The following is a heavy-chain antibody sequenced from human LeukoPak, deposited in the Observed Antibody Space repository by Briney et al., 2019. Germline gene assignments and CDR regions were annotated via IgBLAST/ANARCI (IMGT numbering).Heavy chain of an antibody. CDR2: IIPIFGTA. D-gene: IGHD3-3*01. CDR1: GGTFSSYA. J-gene: IGHJ6*02. CDR3: ARDTLCGVVPQPYYYYYGMDV. Sequence: ASVKVSCKASGGTFSSYAISWVRQAPGQGLEWMGGIIPIFGTANYAQKFQGRVTITADESTSTAYMELSSLRSEDTAVYYCARDTLCGVVPQPYYYYYGMDVWGQGTTVTVSS. V-gene: IGHV1-69*13.